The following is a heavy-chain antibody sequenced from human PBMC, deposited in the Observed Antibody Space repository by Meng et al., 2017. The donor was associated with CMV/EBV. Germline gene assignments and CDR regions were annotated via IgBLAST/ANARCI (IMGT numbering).Heavy chain of an antibody. J-gene: IGHJ4*02. Sequence: LSCAASGLTCSSYAMHWVRQAPGKGLEWVAVISYDGSNKYYADSVKGRFTISRDNSKNTLYLQMNSLRAEDTAVYYCARDRIQSYFDYWGQGTLVTVSS. CDR1: GLTCSSYA. V-gene: IGHV3-30-3*01. CDR3: ARDRIQSYFDY. D-gene: IGHD5-18*01. CDR2: ISYDGSNK.